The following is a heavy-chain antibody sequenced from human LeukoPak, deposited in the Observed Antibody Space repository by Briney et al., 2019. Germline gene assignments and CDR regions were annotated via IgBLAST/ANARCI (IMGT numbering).Heavy chain of an antibody. J-gene: IGHJ6*04. Sequence: GGYLRLSCAASGFTFSSYWMSWVRQAPGKGLEWVANIKQDGSEKYYVDSVKGRFTISRDNAKNSLYLQMNSLRAEDTAVYYCAELGITMIGGVWGKGTTVTISS. V-gene: IGHV3-7*01. CDR3: AELGITMIGGV. CDR1: GFTFSSYW. CDR2: IKQDGSEK. D-gene: IGHD3-10*02.